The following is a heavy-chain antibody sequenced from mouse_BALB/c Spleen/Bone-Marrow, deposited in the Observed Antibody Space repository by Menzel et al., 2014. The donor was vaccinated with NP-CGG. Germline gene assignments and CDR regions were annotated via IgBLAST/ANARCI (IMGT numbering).Heavy chain of an antibody. Sequence: QVQLQQSGAELVRPGVSVKISCKGSGYTFTDYAMHWVKQSHAKSLEWIGVISTYYGDASYNQKFKGKATMTVDKSSSTAYMELASLTSEDSAIYYCARGHYYGSSYYAMDYWGQGTSVTVPS. CDR2: ISTYYGDA. CDR3: ARGHYYGSSYYAMDY. CDR1: GYTFTDYA. J-gene: IGHJ4*01. D-gene: IGHD1-1*01. V-gene: IGHV1S137*01.